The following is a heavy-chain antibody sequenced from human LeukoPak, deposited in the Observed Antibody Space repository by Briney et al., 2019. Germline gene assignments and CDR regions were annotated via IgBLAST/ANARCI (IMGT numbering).Heavy chain of an antibody. CDR3: VKEPGNISAGY. J-gene: IGHJ4*02. D-gene: IGHD2/OR15-2a*01. Sequence: PGWSLRLSCAASGFTFNNYAMIWVRQAPGKGLEWVSLISGTGNSIYYADSVKGRFTISRDNSKNTLFLQMNSLRAEDTAVYYCVKEPGNISAGYWGPGTMVTVSS. V-gene: IGHV3-23*01. CDR2: ISGTGNSI. CDR1: GFTFNNYA.